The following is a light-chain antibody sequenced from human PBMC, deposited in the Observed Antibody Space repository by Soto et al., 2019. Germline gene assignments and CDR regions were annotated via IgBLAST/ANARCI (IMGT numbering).Light chain of an antibody. CDR1: NRDIGYYDF. Sequence: QSALTQPPSASGSPGQSVTISCTGTNRDIGYYDFVSWYQQLPGKAPKLMIYGVDKRPSGVPHRFSGSKSGNTASLTISGLQADDEADYFCYSYTASDIWVFGGGTKLTVL. V-gene: IGLV2-8*01. CDR3: YSYTASDIWV. CDR2: GVD. J-gene: IGLJ3*02.